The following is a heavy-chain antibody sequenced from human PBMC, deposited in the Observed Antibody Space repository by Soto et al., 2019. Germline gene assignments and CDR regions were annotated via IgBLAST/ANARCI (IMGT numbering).Heavy chain of an antibody. J-gene: IGHJ3*02. Sequence: GASVKVSCKASGYTFTSYYMHWVRQAPGQGLEWMGIINPSGGSTSYAQKFQGRVTMTRDTSTSTVYMELSSLRSEDTAVYYCVRGPIVVVPAAPTPNDAFDIWGQGTMVTVSS. CDR2: INPSGGST. CDR1: GYTFTSYY. D-gene: IGHD2-2*01. V-gene: IGHV1-46*03. CDR3: VRGPIVVVPAAPTPNDAFDI.